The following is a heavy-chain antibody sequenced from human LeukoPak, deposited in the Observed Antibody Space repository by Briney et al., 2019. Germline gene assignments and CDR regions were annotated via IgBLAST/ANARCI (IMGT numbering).Heavy chain of an antibody. D-gene: IGHD3-3*01. V-gene: IGHV4-34*01. Sequence: PSETLSLTSAVYGGSFSGYYWSWIRQPPGKGLEWIGEINHSGSTNYNPSLKSRVTISVDTSKNQFSLKLSSVTAADTAVYYCARASYYDFWSGYYYPSNPFDYWGQGTLVTVSS. CDR2: INHSGST. CDR1: GGSFSGYY. J-gene: IGHJ4*02. CDR3: ARASYYDFWSGYYYPSNPFDY.